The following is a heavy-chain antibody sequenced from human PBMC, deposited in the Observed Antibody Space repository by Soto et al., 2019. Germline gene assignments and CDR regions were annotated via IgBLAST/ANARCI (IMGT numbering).Heavy chain of an antibody. Sequence: VQLLESGGGLVQPGGSLRLSCAASQFTFNNYVMAWVRQAQGKGLQWISSISASGDATYYADSVMGRFTISRDNSESTLYLQMNSLRTEDTALYYCAKRGDSTGWFWSTWGQGTLVTVSS. CDR2: ISASGDAT. CDR1: QFTFNNYV. V-gene: IGHV3-23*01. CDR3: AKRGDSTGWFWST. D-gene: IGHD6-19*01. J-gene: IGHJ5*02.